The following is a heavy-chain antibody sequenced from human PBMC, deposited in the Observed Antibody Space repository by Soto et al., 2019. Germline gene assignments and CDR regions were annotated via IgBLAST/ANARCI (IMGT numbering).Heavy chain of an antibody. V-gene: IGHV4-30-4*01. CDR1: GGSISSGDYY. D-gene: IGHD3-3*01. CDR3: ARDRITIFGVPGHIDAFDI. J-gene: IGHJ3*02. CDR2: IYYSGST. Sequence: PSETLSLPCTVSGGSISSGDYYWSWIRQPPGKGLEWIGYIYYSGSTYYNPSLKSRVTISVDTSKNQFSLKLSSVTAADTAVYYCARDRITIFGVPGHIDAFDIWGQGTMVTVS.